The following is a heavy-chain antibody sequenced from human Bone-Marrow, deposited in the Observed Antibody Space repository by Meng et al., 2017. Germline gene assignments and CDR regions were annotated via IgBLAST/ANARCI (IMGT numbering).Heavy chain of an antibody. J-gene: IGHJ4*02. Sequence: QVHPEQSGPGLVKPSQTLSPTCAISGDSVPSNSATWNWIRQSPSRGLEWLGRTYYRSRWYSDYAVSVQSRITINPDTSKNQFSLQLNSLTPEDSAVYYCARDGTSWYFFDYWGQGTLVTVSS. D-gene: IGHD1-1*01. CDR1: GDSVPSNSAT. CDR3: ARDGTSWYFFDY. CDR2: TYYRSRWYS. V-gene: IGHV6-1*01.